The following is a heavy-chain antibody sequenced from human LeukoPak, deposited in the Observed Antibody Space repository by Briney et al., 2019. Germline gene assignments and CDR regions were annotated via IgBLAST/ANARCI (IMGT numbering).Heavy chain of an antibody. CDR3: ARGPFDYYDRTQTYMDV. J-gene: IGHJ6*03. V-gene: IGHV1-2*02. CDR2: INPNSGGT. CDR1: GYTFTGYY. Sequence: ASVKVSCKASGYTFTGYYMHWVRQAPAQGLEWMGWINPNSGGTNYAQKFQGRVTMTRDTSISTAYMELSRLRSDDTAVYYCARGPFDYYDRTQTYMDVWGKGTTVTVSS. D-gene: IGHD3-22*01.